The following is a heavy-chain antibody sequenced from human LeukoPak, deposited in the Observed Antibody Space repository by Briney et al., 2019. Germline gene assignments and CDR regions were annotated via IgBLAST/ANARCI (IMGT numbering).Heavy chain of an antibody. CDR1: GYTFTNYY. V-gene: IGHV1-46*01. CDR2: INPSDDTT. J-gene: IGHJ6*02. D-gene: IGHD6-13*01. CDR3: GRHVRSIEAAGLFYYYGVDV. Sequence: ASVKVSCKASGYTFTNYYMHWVRQAPGQGLEWMGMINPSDDTTKYAQKFQGRVTMTRDTSTSTVYMELSSLASNDTAVYYCGRHVRSIEAAGLFYYYGVDVWGQGTTVTVYS.